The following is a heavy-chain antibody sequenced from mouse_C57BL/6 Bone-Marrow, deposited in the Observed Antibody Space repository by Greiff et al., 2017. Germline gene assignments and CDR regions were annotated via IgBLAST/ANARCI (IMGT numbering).Heavy chain of an antibody. J-gene: IGHJ3*01. Sequence: VQLQQSGAELVRPGASVKLSCTASGFNIKDDYMHWVKQRPEQGLEWIGWIDPENGDTEYASKFQGKATITADTPSNTAYLQLSSLTSEDTAVYYCATFGGAWCAYWGQGTLVTVSA. CDR1: GFNIKDDY. CDR2: IDPENGDT. CDR3: ATFGGAWCAY. V-gene: IGHV14-4*01.